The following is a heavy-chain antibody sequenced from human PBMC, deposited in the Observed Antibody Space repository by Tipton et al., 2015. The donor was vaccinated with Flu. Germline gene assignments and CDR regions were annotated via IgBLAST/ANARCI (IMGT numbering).Heavy chain of an antibody. CDR3: ARSTYHYGSGSSDY. CDR1: GDSVGSNYF. D-gene: IGHD3-10*01. V-gene: IGHV4-38-2*01. CDR2: IHRSGST. Sequence: TLSLTCSVSGDSVGSNYFWGWIRQPPGKGLEWIANIHRSGSTYRNPSLRSRVTISVDTAKNQFSQRLSSVTAADTAVYYCARSTYHYGSGSSDYWGQGTLVTVSS. J-gene: IGHJ4*02.